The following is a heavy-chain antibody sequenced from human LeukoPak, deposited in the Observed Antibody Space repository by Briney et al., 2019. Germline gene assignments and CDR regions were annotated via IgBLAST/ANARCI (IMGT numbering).Heavy chain of an antibody. CDR3: AAVLNHYYDSSGYYYFDY. D-gene: IGHD3-22*01. CDR2: IVVGSGNT. J-gene: IGHJ4*02. CDR1: GFTFTSSA. V-gene: IGHV1-58*02. Sequence: SVKVSFKASGFTFTSSAMQWVRQARGQRLEWIGWIVVGSGNTNYAQKFQERVTITRDMSTSTAYMELSSLRSEDTAVYYCAAVLNHYYDSSGYYYFDYWGQGTLVTVSS.